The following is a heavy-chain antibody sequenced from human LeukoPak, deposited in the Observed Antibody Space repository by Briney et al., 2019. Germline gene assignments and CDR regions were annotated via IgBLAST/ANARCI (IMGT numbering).Heavy chain of an antibody. V-gene: IGHV3-11*01. CDR3: AVAAFLGGEEPLFDS. Sequence: GGSLRLSCAASGVSFSDYYMTWIRQAPGKGLEWVSSISSDGGAMYYADSVKGRFTISRDNARNSLYLQMNSLSAEDTAVYFCAVAAFLGGEEPLFDSWGQ. CDR1: GVSFSDYY. J-gene: IGHJ4*02. D-gene: IGHD3-16*01. CDR2: ISSDGGAM.